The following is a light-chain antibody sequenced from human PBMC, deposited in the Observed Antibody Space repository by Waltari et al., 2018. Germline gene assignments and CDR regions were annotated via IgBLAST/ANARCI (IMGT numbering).Light chain of an antibody. CDR2: ASS. Sequence: EIVLTQSPGTLSLSPGERATLSCRASQSIGNNYLAWYQHRPGQSPRLLIYASSSRATGVPDRFSVSGSGTDFSLTISRLEPEDFGVYYCQQYRSSPWTFGQGTKVEIK. J-gene: IGKJ1*01. CDR1: QSIGNNY. CDR3: QQYRSSPWT. V-gene: IGKV3-20*01.